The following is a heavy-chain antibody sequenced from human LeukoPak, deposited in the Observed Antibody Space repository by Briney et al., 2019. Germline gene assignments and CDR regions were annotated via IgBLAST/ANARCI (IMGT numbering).Heavy chain of an antibody. CDR2: ISYDGSNK. Sequence: GGSLRLSCAASGFTFSSYGMHWVRQAPGKGLEWVAVISYDGSNKYYADSVKGRFTISRDNSKNTLYLQMNSLRAEDTAVYYCAKDQDGSGLNWFDPWGQGTLVTVSS. CDR1: GFTFSSYG. D-gene: IGHD3-10*01. J-gene: IGHJ5*02. CDR3: AKDQDGSGLNWFDP. V-gene: IGHV3-30*18.